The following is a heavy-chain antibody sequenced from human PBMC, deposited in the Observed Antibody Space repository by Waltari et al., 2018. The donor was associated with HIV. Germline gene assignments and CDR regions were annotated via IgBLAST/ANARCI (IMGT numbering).Heavy chain of an antibody. V-gene: IGHV1-58*01. CDR1: GFTFTSSA. CDR3: AASPYGSGSYNYYYGMDV. D-gene: IGHD3-10*01. CDR2: IVVGSGNT. J-gene: IGHJ6*02. Sequence: QMQLVQSGPEVKKPGTSVKVSCKASGFTFTSSAVQWVRQARGQRLEWIGGIVVGSGNTNYAQKVQERVTITSDMSTSTAYMELSSLRSEDTAVYYCAASPYGSGSYNYYYGMDVWGQGTTVTVSS.